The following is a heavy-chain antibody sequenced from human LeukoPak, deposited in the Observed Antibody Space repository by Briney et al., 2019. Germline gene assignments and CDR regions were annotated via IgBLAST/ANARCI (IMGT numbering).Heavy chain of an antibody. V-gene: IGHV4-31*03. CDR3: ASSQPGRRGFDY. Sequence: PSETLSLTCTVSGGSISSGGYYWSWIRQHPGKGLEWIGYIYHSGSTYYNPSLKSRVTISVDTSKNQFSLKLSSVTAADTAVYYCASSQPGRRGFDYWGQGTLVTVSS. J-gene: IGHJ4*02. CDR1: GGSISSGGYY. CDR2: IYHSGST. D-gene: IGHD1-14*01.